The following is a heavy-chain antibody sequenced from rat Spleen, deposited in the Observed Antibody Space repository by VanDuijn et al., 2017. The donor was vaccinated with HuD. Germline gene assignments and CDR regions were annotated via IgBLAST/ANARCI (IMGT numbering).Heavy chain of an antibody. J-gene: IGHJ3*01. Sequence: QVQLKESGPGLVQPSQTLSLTYTVSGFSLTSYSVNWVRQCPGKGLEWIGAIWSGGSTDYNSALKSRLSISRDTSKSQVLLKMNSLQTADTAMYFCARSHYGYNLNWFAYWGQGTLVTVSS. CDR3: ARSHYGYNLNWFAY. CDR1: GFSLTSYS. V-gene: IGHV2-15*01. D-gene: IGHD1-9*01. CDR2: IWSGGST.